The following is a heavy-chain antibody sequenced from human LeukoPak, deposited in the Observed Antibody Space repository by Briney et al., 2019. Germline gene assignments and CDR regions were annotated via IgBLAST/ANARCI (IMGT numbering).Heavy chain of an antibody. CDR3: ARGTHGSGPMDV. J-gene: IGHJ6*02. CDR1: GFTFSSYS. D-gene: IGHD3-10*01. V-gene: IGHV3-21*01. CDR2: ISSSSSYI. Sequence: GGSLRFSCAASGFTFSSYSMNWVRQAPGKGLEWVSSISSSSSYIYYADSVKGRSTISRDNAKNSLYLQMNSLRAEDTAVYYCARGTHGSGPMDVWGQGTTVTVSS.